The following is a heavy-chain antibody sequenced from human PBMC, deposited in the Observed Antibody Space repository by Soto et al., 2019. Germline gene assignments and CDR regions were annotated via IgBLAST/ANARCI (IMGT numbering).Heavy chain of an antibody. Sequence: PSETLSLSCTVSGGSISSSSYYWGWIRQPPGKGLEWIGSIYYSGSTYYNPSPKSRVTISVDTSKNQFSLKLSSVTAADTAVYYCARCFSSSSGPTDYWGQGTLVTVSS. J-gene: IGHJ4*02. V-gene: IGHV4-39*01. CDR2: IYYSGST. D-gene: IGHD6-6*01. CDR3: ARCFSSSSGPTDY. CDR1: GGSISSSSYY.